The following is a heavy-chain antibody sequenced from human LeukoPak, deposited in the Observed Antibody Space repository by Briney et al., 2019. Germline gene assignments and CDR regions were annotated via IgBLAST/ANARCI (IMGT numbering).Heavy chain of an antibody. CDR2: IYSGGST. CDR3: AKLREGNTHDAFDI. D-gene: IGHD3-16*01. Sequence: GGSLRLSSAASGFTVSSNYMSWVRRAPGKGLEWVSVIYSGGSTYNADSVKGRFTISRDNSKNTLYLQMNSLRAEDTAVSYCAKLREGNTHDAFDIWGQGSMVTVSS. V-gene: IGHV3-53*01. J-gene: IGHJ3*02. CDR1: GFTVSSNY.